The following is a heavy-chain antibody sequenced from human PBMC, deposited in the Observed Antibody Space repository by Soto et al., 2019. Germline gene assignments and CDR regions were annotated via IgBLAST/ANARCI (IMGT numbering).Heavy chain of an antibody. CDR3: ARNSGYDYYDSSGIDC. J-gene: IGHJ4*02. V-gene: IGHV3-23*01. CDR1: GXAFNSYA. D-gene: IGHD3-22*01. Sequence: QTXGSLRLSCAASGXAFNSYAMSWVRLAPGKGLELVSAIIGSGGNTYYADSVKGLINISIESSRNTLYLQMNSLRAEDTALYYCARNSGYDYYDSSGIDCWGQGTLGTVSS. CDR2: IIGSGGNT.